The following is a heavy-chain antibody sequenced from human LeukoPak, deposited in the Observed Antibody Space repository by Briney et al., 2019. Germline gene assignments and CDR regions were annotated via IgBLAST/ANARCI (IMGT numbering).Heavy chain of an antibody. J-gene: IGHJ4*02. Sequence: GRSLRLSCAASGFTFSSYAMSWVRQAPGKGLEWVSAISGSGGSTYYADSVKGRFTISRDNSKNTLYLQMNSLRAEDTAVYYCAKVMGWTYSPFDYWGQGTLVTVSS. D-gene: IGHD3/OR15-3a*01. CDR3: AKVMGWTYSPFDY. V-gene: IGHV3-23*01. CDR1: GFTFSSYA. CDR2: ISGSGGST.